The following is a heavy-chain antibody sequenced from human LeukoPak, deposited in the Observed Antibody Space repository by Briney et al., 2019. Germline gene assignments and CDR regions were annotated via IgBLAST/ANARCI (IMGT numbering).Heavy chain of an antibody. CDR3: ARDRGDDILTGYALDY. J-gene: IGHJ4*02. CDR2: IYYSGST. V-gene: IGHV4-59*01. Sequence: SETLSLTCTVSGGSISSYYWSWIRQPPGKGLEWIGYIYYSGSTNYNPFLKSRVTISVDTSKNQFSLKLSSVTAADTAVYYCARDRGDDILTGYALDYWGQGTLVTVSS. CDR1: GGSISSYY. D-gene: IGHD3-9*01.